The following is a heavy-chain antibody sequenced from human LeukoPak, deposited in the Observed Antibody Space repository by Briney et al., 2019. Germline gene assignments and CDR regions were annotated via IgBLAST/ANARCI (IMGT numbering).Heavy chain of an antibody. D-gene: IGHD5-18*01. CDR2: ISSSGSTI. Sequence: GGSLRLSCAASGFTFSSYEMNWVRQAPGKGLEWVSYISSSGSTIYYADSVKGRFTISRDNAKNSLYLQMNSLRAEDTAVYYCAKYSEAQLWANYYYYYYMDVWGKGTTVTVSS. CDR1: GFTFSSYE. J-gene: IGHJ6*03. CDR3: AKYSEAQLWANYYYYYYMDV. V-gene: IGHV3-48*03.